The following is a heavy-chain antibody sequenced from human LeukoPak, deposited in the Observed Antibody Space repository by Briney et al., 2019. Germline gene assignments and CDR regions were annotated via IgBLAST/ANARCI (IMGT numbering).Heavy chain of an antibody. Sequence: GGSLRLSCAASGFTFTSFAMSWVRQAPGKGLEWVSVISGSGGSIYYADSVKGRFTISRDNSKNTLYLQMNTLRAEDTAVFYCAKDGDMTGTTSIDPYSYYGLDVWGQGTTVTVSS. D-gene: IGHD1-7*01. V-gene: IGHV3-23*01. CDR2: ISGSGGSI. CDR1: GFTFTSFA. CDR3: AKDGDMTGTTSIDPYSYYGLDV. J-gene: IGHJ6*02.